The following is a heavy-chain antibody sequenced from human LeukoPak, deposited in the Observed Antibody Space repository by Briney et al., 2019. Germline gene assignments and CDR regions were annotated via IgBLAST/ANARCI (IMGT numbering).Heavy chain of an antibody. CDR1: GFSFSSYE. J-gene: IGHJ3*02. D-gene: IGHD2-21*02. CDR3: ASIIVVVTFDTFDI. Sequence: GESLTLTCTGSGFSFSSYEMNWVRQAPGRGLEWVSYIDFSGSSIYYADSVKSRFTISRDNAKNSLYLQMNSLRVEDTSVYYCASIIVVVTFDTFDIWGQGTMVTVSS. V-gene: IGHV3-48*03. CDR2: IDFSGSSI.